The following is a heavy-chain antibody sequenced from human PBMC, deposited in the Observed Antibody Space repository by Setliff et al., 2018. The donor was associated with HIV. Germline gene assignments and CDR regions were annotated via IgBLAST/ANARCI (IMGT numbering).Heavy chain of an antibody. J-gene: IGHJ4*02. V-gene: IGHV4-4*07. CDR1: GGSISDYY. CDR3: AREIKIPPQGALDY. Sequence: SETLSLTCSVSGGSISDYYWSWVRQPAGKGLEWIGRIYTGGSTKFNPSLGGRASLSVDKSNNQVSLKLNSVTAADTAVYYCAREIKIPPQGALDYWGQGMLVTVSS. CDR2: IYTGGST. D-gene: IGHD2-2*01.